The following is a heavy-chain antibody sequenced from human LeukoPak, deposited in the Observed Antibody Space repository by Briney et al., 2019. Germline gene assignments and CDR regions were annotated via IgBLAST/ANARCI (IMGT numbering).Heavy chain of an antibody. Sequence: PSETLSLTCTVSGGSISNYYWSWIRQPPGKGLEWIAYIYYRGSTNYNPSLKSRVTISVDTSKNQFSLKLSSVTAADTAVYYCARVHSGYDFGNRKYYYFDYWGQGTLVTVSS. CDR1: GGSISNYY. D-gene: IGHD5-12*01. V-gene: IGHV4-59*08. CDR3: ARVHSGYDFGNRKYYYFDY. J-gene: IGHJ4*02. CDR2: IYYRGST.